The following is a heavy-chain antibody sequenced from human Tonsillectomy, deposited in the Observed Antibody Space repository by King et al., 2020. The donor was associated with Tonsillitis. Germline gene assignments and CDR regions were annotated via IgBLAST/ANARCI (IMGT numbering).Heavy chain of an antibody. CDR1: GFTFDDYA. J-gene: IGHJ3*02. CDR3: AKDMGDYRGAFDI. CDR2: IVGDGGTT. D-gene: IGHD4-11*01. Sequence: VQLVESGGGVVQPGGSLRLSCAASGFTFDDYAMHCVRQAPGKGLEWVSLIVGDGGTTYYVDSVKGRFTISRDNSKNSLYLQMNSLRTEDTALYYCAKDMGDYRGAFDIWGQGTMVTVSS. V-gene: IGHV3-43*02.